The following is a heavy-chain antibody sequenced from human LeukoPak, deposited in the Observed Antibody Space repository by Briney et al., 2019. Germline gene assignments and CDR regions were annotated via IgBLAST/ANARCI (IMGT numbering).Heavy chain of an antibody. V-gene: IGHV3-23*01. CDR2: LSGSGGST. Sequence: PGGSLRLSCAASGFTFSSYAMSWVRQAPGKGLEWVSALSGSGGSTYYADSVKGRFSISRDNSKNTLYLQMDSLRAEDTAVYYCAKDFRYCSSTTCYSFDYWGQGTLVTVSS. CDR3: AKDFRYCSSTTCYSFDY. D-gene: IGHD2-2*02. CDR1: GFTFSSYA. J-gene: IGHJ4*02.